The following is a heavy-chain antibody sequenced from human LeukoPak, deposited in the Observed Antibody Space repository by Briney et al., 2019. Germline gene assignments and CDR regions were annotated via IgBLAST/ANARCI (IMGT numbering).Heavy chain of an antibody. Sequence: PGGSLRLSCAASGFTFSSYWMSWVRQAPGKGLEWVANIKQDGSEKYYVDSVKGRFTISRDNAKNSLYLQMNSLRAEDTAVYYCAREGDMTTVTRGYYGMDVWGQGTTVTVSS. CDR3: AREGDMTTVTRGYYGMDV. CDR2: IKQDGSEK. V-gene: IGHV3-7*01. CDR1: GFTFSSYW. D-gene: IGHD4-17*01. J-gene: IGHJ6*02.